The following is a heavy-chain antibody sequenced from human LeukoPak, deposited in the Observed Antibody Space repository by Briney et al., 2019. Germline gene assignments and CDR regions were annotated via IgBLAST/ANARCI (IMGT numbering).Heavy chain of an antibody. D-gene: IGHD2-8*02. Sequence: SETLSLTCTVSGGSISSYYWRWIRHPPGKGLEWIAYISDIGSTNYNPSLKSRVTISLDTSKNQFSLKLSSVTAADTAVYYCAAHHPRNTVDFWGQGTLVTVSS. CDR2: ISDIGST. V-gene: IGHV4-59*08. CDR3: AAHHPRNTVDF. CDR1: GGSISSYY. J-gene: IGHJ4*02.